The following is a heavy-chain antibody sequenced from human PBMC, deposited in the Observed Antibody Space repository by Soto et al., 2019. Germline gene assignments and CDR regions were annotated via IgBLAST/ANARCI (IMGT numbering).Heavy chain of an antibody. CDR2: INHSGST. J-gene: IGHJ4*02. Sequence: QVQLQQWGAGLLKPSETLSLTCAVYGGSFSGYYWSWIRQPPGKGLEWIGEINHSGSTNYNPSLKIRVTISVDTSKNQCSLKLSSVTAADTAVYYGASVLHYYDSSGSLGYWGQGTLVTVTT. D-gene: IGHD3-22*01. V-gene: IGHV4-34*01. CDR1: GGSFSGYY. CDR3: ASVLHYYDSSGSLGY.